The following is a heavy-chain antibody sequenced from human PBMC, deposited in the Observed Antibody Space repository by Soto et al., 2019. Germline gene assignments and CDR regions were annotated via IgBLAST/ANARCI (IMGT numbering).Heavy chain of an antibody. CDR1: GGSFGSCS. D-gene: IGHD5-12*01. J-gene: IGHJ4*02. V-gene: IGHV1-69*13. CDR2: IIPIFGTA. CDR3: ARDDERWLQAFDY. Sequence: PAEVPCEDGGGSFGSCSRSWARQDPGQGLEWMGGIIPIFGTANYAQKFQGRVTITADESTSTAYMELSSLRSEDTAVYYCARDDERWLQAFDYWGQGTLVTGS.